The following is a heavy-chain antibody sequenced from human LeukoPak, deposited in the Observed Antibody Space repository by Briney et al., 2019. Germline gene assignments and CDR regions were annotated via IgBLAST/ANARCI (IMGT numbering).Heavy chain of an antibody. D-gene: IGHD1-26*01. CDR3: ARMEPQYSGSY. CDR2: IYPGDSDT. CDR1: GYSFTSYW. Sequence: GESLQISCQGSGYSFTSYWIGWVRQMPGKGLEWMGIIYPGDSDTRYSPSFQGQVTISADKSISTAYLQWSSPKASDTAMYYCARMEPQYSGSYWGQGTLVTVSS. V-gene: IGHV5-51*01. J-gene: IGHJ4*02.